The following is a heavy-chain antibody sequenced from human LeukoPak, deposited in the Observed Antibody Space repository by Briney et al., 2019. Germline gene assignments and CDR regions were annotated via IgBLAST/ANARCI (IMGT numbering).Heavy chain of an antibody. V-gene: IGHV3-48*01. Sequence: GGSLGLSCAASGFTFSSYSMNWVRQAPGKGLEWVSYISSSSSTIYYADSVKGRFTISRDNAKNSLYLQMNSLRAEDMAVYYCARIEWERLGRAFDIWGQGTMVTVSS. CDR3: ARIEWERLGRAFDI. CDR2: ISSSSSTI. D-gene: IGHD1-26*01. CDR1: GFTFSSYS. J-gene: IGHJ3*02.